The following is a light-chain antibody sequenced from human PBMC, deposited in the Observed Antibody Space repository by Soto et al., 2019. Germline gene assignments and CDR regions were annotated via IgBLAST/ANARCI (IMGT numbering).Light chain of an antibody. Sequence: QSALTQPASVSGSPGQSITISCTGTSSDIGGYNFVSWYQYHPGKAPKLMIFAVSNRPSGVSNRFSGSKSGNTASLTISGLQPEDEADYFCYSYTSSSTNVFGSGTKVTVL. J-gene: IGLJ1*01. V-gene: IGLV2-14*01. CDR1: SSDIGGYNF. CDR2: AVS. CDR3: YSYTSSSTNV.